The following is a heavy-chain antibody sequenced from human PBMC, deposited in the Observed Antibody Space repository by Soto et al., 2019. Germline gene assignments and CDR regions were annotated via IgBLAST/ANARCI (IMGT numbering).Heavy chain of an antibody. Sequence: SETLSLTCTVSGGTISSSSYYWGWMRQPPGKGLEWIGSIYYSGSTYYNPSLKSRVTISVDTSKNQFSLKLSSVTAADTAVYYCASSGSGSFLYYYYGMDVWGQGTTVTVSS. CDR3: ASSGSGSFLYYYYGMDV. CDR2: IYYSGST. CDR1: GGTISSSSYY. D-gene: IGHD3-10*01. J-gene: IGHJ6*02. V-gene: IGHV4-39*01.